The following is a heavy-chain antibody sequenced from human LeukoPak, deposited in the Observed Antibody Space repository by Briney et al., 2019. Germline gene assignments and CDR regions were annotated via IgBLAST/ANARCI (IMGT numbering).Heavy chain of an antibody. Sequence: GGSLRLSCAASGFTFSSYSMNWVRQAPGKGLEWVSSISSSSSYIYYADSVKGRFTISRDNAKNSLYLQMNSLRAEDTAVYYWGESGNYYDPFVFWGQGPLVRVP. CDR3: GESGNYYDPFVF. J-gene: IGHJ4*02. CDR1: GFTFSSYS. V-gene: IGHV3-21*01. D-gene: IGHD1-26*01. CDR2: ISSSSSYI.